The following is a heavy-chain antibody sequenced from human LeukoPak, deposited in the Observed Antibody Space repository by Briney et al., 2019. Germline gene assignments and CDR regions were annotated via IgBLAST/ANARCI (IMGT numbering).Heavy chain of an antibody. J-gene: IGHJ4*02. CDR1: GFTFSTYA. Sequence: GGSLRLSCAASGFTFSTYAMSWVRQAPGKGLEWVSGISGRGDSTYNADSVKGRFTVSRDNSKNTLYLQMNSLTAEDTAVYYCAKGQGGDFWSGSAYFDWGQGTLVTVSS. CDR3: AKGQGGDFWSGSAYFD. CDR2: ISGRGDST. V-gene: IGHV3-23*01. D-gene: IGHD3-3*01.